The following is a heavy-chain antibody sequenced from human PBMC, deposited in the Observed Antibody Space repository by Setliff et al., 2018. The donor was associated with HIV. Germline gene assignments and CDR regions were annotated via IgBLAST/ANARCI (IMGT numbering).Heavy chain of an antibody. CDR3: ARTPGAWENYFDY. D-gene: IGHD1-26*01. J-gene: IGHJ4*02. CDR2: IRSKPYGWTT. Sequence: GESLKISCSASGFTFGDYVLTWVRQAPGKGLEWVGLIRSKPYGWTTEYAASVKGRFTISRDDFEGVAYLQMDRLKSEDSAVYYCARTPGAWENYFDYWGQGTLVTVSS. CDR1: GFTFGDYV. V-gene: IGHV3-49*04.